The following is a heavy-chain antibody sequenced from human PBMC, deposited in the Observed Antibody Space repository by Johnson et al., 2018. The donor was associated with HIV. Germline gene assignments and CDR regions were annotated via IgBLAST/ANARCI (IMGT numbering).Heavy chain of an antibody. D-gene: IGHD6-13*01. V-gene: IGHV3-9*01. Sequence: VQLVESGGGLVQPGGSLRLSCVASGFTFDDYAMHWVRQGPGKGLEWVSGISWNSRSIGYADSVKGRFTISRDNSKNTLYLQMNSLRVEDTAVYYCARDGESQQLPLGDAFDFWGQGTMVTVSS. CDR3: ARDGESQQLPLGDAFDF. CDR2: ISWNSRSI. CDR1: GFTFDDYA. J-gene: IGHJ3*01.